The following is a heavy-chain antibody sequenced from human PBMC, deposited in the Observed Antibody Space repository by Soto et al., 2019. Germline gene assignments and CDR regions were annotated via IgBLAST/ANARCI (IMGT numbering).Heavy chain of an antibody. CDR1: GDSVSSNSAA. Sequence: PSQTLSLTCAISGDSVSSNSAAWNWIRQSPPRGLEWLGRTYYRSKWYNNYAVSVKSRITINPDTSKNQFSLQLNSVTPEDTAVYYCARVTVAGTSGWFDPWGQGTLVTVS. V-gene: IGHV6-1*01. CDR3: ARVTVAGTSGWFDP. D-gene: IGHD6-19*01. CDR2: TYYRSKWYN. J-gene: IGHJ5*02.